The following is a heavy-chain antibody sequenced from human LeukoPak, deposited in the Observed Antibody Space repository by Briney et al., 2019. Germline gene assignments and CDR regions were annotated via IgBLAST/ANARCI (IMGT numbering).Heavy chain of an antibody. Sequence: SETLALTCTVSGGSISSGSYYWTSIRQPAGKGLGWIGRIYTSGSTNYNPPLQSRVTISGDTSKNQFSLKLSSVTAADTAVYYCARVPTAILVLDYWGQGTLVTVSS. V-gene: IGHV4-61*02. D-gene: IGHD2-2*01. CDR1: GGSISSGSYY. CDR3: ARVPTAILVLDY. CDR2: IYTSGST. J-gene: IGHJ4*02.